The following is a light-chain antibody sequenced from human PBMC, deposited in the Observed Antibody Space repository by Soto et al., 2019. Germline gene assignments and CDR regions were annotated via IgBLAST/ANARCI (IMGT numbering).Light chain of an antibody. J-gene: IGKJ1*01. CDR1: QNISSN. CDR2: GAS. CDR3: QQYNNWLWT. V-gene: IGKV3-15*01. Sequence: EIVMTQSPATLSVSPGERATLSCRASQNISSNLAWYQQKPGQAPRVLIDGASTRATGIPARFSGSGSGTEFTLTISSLQSEYFAVDYCQQYNNWLWTFGQGTKVEIK.